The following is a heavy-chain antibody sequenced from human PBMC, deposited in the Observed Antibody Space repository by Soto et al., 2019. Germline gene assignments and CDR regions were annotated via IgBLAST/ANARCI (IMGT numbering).Heavy chain of an antibody. CDR3: ARDTYYYGSGSYGP. Sequence: EVQLVESGGGLVKPGGSLRLSCAASGFTFSSYSMNWVRQAPGKGLEWVSFISSSSSYIYYADSVKGRFTISGDNAKNSLYLQLNSLRAEDTGVYYCARDTYYYGSGSYGPWGQGTLGTVSS. CDR1: GFTFSSYS. J-gene: IGHJ5*02. CDR2: ISSSSSYI. D-gene: IGHD3-10*01. V-gene: IGHV3-21*01.